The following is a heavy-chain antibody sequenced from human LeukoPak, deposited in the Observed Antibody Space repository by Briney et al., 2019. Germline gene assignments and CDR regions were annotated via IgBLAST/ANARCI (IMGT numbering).Heavy chain of an antibody. Sequence: SVKVSCKASGGTFGSYVISWVRQAPGQGLEWMGGIIPIFGTAHYAQKFQGRPTITADESTSTVYMEMSSLRSKDTAMYYCAKEGDTALVTGYFDLWGRGTLVTVSA. CDR2: IIPIFGTA. V-gene: IGHV1-69*13. CDR3: AKEGDTALVTGYFDL. J-gene: IGHJ2*01. D-gene: IGHD5-18*01. CDR1: GGTFGSYV.